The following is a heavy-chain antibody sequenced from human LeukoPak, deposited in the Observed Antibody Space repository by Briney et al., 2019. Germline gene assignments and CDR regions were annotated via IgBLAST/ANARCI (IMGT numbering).Heavy chain of an antibody. J-gene: IGHJ4*02. V-gene: IGHV4-59*01. CDR3: ASKSQRDQGPPDY. D-gene: IGHD2-2*01. CDR1: GGSISSYY. Sequence: KSSETLSLTCTVSGGSISSYYWSWIRQPPGKGLEWIGYIYYSGSTNYNPSLKSRVTMLVDTSKNHFSLKLSSVTAADTAVYYCASKSQRDQGPPDYWGQGTLVTVSS. CDR2: IYYSGST.